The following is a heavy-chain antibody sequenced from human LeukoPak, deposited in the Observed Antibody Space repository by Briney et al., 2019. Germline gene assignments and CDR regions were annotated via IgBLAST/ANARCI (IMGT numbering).Heavy chain of an antibody. CDR2: INPNSGGT. CDR3: AREGSYYYGSGSWYYFDY. CDR1: GYTFTGYY. V-gene: IGHV1-2*02. Sequence: ASVKVSCKASGYTFTGYYMHWVRQAPGQGLEWMGGINPNSGGTNYAQKFQGRVTMTRDTSISTAYMELSRLRSDDTAVYYCAREGSYYYGSGSWYYFDYWGQGTLVTVSS. D-gene: IGHD3-10*01. J-gene: IGHJ4*02.